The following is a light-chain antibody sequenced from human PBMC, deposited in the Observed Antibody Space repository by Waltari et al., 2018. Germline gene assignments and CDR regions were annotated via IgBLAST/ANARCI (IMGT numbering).Light chain of an antibody. V-gene: IGKV3-11*01. J-gene: IGKJ1*01. CDR3: QQRSNWPGT. CDR2: DIS. CDR1: QSFRTY. Sequence: EIVLTQTPATLSLSPGETATLSCRASQSFRTYLAWYQQRPGQPPRLLIYDISKRDAGIPARFSGSGSETDFTLTISRLVPEDFAIYYCQQRSNWPGTFGQGTKVEIK.